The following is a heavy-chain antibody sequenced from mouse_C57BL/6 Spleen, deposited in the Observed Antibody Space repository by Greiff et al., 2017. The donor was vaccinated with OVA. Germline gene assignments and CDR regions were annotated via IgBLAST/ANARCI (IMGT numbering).Heavy chain of an antibody. V-gene: IGHV1-61*01. CDR2: IYPSASET. CDR1: GYTFTSYW. Sequence: QVQLKQPGAELVRPGSSVKLSCKASGYTFTSYWMDWVKQRPGQGLEWIGNIYPSASETHYNQKFKGKATLTVDKSSSTAYMQLSRLTSEGSAVYYCARRGSSYVGYYDAMDYWGQGTSVTVSS. D-gene: IGHD1-1*01. J-gene: IGHJ4*01. CDR3: ARRGSSYVGYYDAMDY.